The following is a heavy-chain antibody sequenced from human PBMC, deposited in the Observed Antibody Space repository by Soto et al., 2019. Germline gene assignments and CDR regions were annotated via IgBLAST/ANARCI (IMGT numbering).Heavy chain of an antibody. Sequence: SETLSLTCTVSGGSIRSYCWTWIRQPPGEGLEWIGYICHSGTTNYNPSLKSRVTISIDMSKNQFSLQLTSVTTADTAFYYCARGDGYRLVYFDPWGQGTLVPGSS. CDR3: ARGDGYRLVYFDP. D-gene: IGHD5-18*01. CDR2: ICHSGTT. CDR1: GGSIRSYC. J-gene: IGHJ5*01. V-gene: IGHV4-59*01.